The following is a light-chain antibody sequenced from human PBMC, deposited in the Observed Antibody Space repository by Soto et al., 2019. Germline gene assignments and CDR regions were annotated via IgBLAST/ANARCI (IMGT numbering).Light chain of an antibody. Sequence: EIGFSQSPCTLSLYTGERATLSYRASQSISGNYLAWYQQKPGQAPRLLIYDASNRATGIPARFSGSGSGTDFTLTISSLEPDDFAVYYCHQRSNCPALPFGGGTK. CDR1: QSISGNY. CDR2: DAS. V-gene: IGKV3-11*01. CDR3: HQRSNCPALP. J-gene: IGKJ4*01.